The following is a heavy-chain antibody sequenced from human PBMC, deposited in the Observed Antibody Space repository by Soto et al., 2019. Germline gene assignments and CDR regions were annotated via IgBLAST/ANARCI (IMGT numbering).Heavy chain of an antibody. D-gene: IGHD6-13*01. J-gene: IGHJ4*02. CDR2: IYYSGST. Sequence: KPSETLSLTCTVSGGSISSSSYYWGWIRQPPGKGLEWIGSIYYSGSTYYNPSLKSRVTISVDTSKNQFSLKLSSVTAADTAVYYCAWLKRGIAAAGTAYWGQGTLVTVSS. CDR1: GGSISSSSYY. CDR3: AWLKRGIAAAGTAY. V-gene: IGHV4-39*01.